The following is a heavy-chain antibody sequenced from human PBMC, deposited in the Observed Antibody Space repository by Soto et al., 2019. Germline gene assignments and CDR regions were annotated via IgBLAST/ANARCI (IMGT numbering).Heavy chain of an antibody. D-gene: IGHD3-10*01. CDR1: GGTVSSYA. Sequence: QLHLVQSGAEVKKAGSSVKVSCKASGGTVSSYAITWVRQAPGKGLEWMGVFIPIFVSAHYAPKFQGRITITADESTSTAYMELSGLTSEDTAIYYCARDVSSHTTGFRGYDLWGQGTQVTVS. CDR2: FIPIFVSA. J-gene: IGHJ4*02. CDR3: ARDVSSHTTGFRGYDL. V-gene: IGHV1-69*01.